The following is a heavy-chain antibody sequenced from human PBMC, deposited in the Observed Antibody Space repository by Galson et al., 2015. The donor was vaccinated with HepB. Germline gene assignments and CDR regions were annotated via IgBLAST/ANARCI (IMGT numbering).Heavy chain of an antibody. V-gene: IGHV3-23*01. CDR1: GFTFSSYA. D-gene: IGHD2-8*01. CDR2: ISGSGGRT. J-gene: IGHJ6*02. CDR3: AKGWSAVFYDMDV. Sequence: SLRLSCAASGFTFSSYAINWVRQAPGKGLEWVSSISGSGGRTHYGDSVKGRFTISRDNSKSTLYLQMNSLRAEDTAVYYCAKGWSAVFYDMDVWGQGTTVIVSS.